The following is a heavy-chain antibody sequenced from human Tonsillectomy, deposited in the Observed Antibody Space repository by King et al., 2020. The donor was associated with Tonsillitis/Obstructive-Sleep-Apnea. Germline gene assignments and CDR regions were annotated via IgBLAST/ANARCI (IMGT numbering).Heavy chain of an antibody. CDR3: ARDRVSRITISGVLSPFDP. Sequence: QLVQSGAEVKKPGASVKVSCKASGYILTSYGISWVRQAPGQGLEWMGWMSAYNGNTNYAQKFQGRVTMTTDTSTSIAYMELRSLRSDDTAVYYCARDRVSRITISGVLSPFDPWGQGTLVTVSS. D-gene: IGHD3-3*01. V-gene: IGHV1-18*01. CDR2: MSAYNGNT. J-gene: IGHJ5*02. CDR1: GYILTSYG.